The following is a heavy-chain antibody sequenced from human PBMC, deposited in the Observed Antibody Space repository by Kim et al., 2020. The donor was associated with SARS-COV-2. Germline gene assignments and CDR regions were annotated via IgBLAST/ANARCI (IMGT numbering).Heavy chain of an antibody. CDR2: IRSKAYGGTT. V-gene: IGHV3-49*04. CDR3: TRLNPSPGSRTTTMIRVDAFDI. D-gene: IGHD3-10*01. Sequence: GGSLRLSCTASGFTFGDYAMSWVRQAPGKGLEWVGFIRSKAYGGTTEYAASVKGRFTISRDDSKSIAYLQMNSLKTEDTAVYYCTRLNPSPGSRTTTMIRVDAFDIWGQGTMVTVSS. CDR1: GFTFGDYA. J-gene: IGHJ3*02.